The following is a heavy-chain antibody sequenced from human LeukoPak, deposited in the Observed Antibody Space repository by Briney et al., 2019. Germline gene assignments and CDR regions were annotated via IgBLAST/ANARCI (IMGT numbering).Heavy chain of an antibody. CDR1: GFTFSSYG. V-gene: IGHV3-33*06. Sequence: PGRSLRLSCAASGFTFSSYGMHWVRQAPGKGLEWVAVIWYDGSNKYYADSVKGRFTISRDNSKNTLYLQMNSLRAEDTAVYYCAKWEGMVRGVNEAFDIWGQGTVVTVSS. D-gene: IGHD3-10*01. CDR2: IWYDGSNK. J-gene: IGHJ3*02. CDR3: AKWEGMVRGVNEAFDI.